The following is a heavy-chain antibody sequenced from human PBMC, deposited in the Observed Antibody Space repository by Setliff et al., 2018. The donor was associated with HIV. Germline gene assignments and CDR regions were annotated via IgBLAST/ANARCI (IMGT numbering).Heavy chain of an antibody. Sequence: PSETLSLTCTISGGSISAESYPWAWIRQPPGKGLEWIGAINYSGTTYYNPSLQSRVTMAVDTSKNQLLKLTSMTAADTAVYYCARDPHYFDRSGYYSYCATHDYGGYTYQNYYFYYMDVWGKGTTVTVSS. CDR3: ARDPHYFDRSGYYSYCATHDYGGYTYQNYYFYYMDV. J-gene: IGHJ6*03. CDR2: INYSGTT. D-gene: IGHD3-22*01. CDR1: GGSISAESYP. V-gene: IGHV4-39*07.